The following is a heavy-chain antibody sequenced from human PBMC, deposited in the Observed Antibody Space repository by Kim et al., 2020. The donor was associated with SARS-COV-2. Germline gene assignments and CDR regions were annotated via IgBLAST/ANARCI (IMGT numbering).Heavy chain of an antibody. CDR3: ARPYDSSGYSYGMDV. Sequence: SETLSLTCAVYGGSFSGYYWSWIRHPPGKGLEWIGEINHSGSTNYNPSLKSRVTISVDTSKNQFSLKLSSVTAADTAVYYCARPYDSSGYSYGMDVWGQGTTVTVSS. CDR1: GGSFSGYY. V-gene: IGHV4-34*01. J-gene: IGHJ6*02. CDR2: INHSGST. D-gene: IGHD3-22*01.